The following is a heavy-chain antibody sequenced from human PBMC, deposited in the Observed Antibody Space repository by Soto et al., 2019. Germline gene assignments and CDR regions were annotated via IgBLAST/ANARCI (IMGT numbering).Heavy chain of an antibody. J-gene: IGHJ4*02. CDR1: GYTFTKYW. CDR3: ARRDMLTGYVYFDY. V-gene: IGHV5-51*01. Sequence: GESLKISCQASGYTFTKYWVGWVRQMPGKGLEWMGIIYPDDSDTRYSPSFQGHVTISADKSISTAYLQWSSLKASDSATYYCARRDMLTGYVYFDYWGQGTQVAVSS. CDR2: IYPDDSDT. D-gene: IGHD3-9*01.